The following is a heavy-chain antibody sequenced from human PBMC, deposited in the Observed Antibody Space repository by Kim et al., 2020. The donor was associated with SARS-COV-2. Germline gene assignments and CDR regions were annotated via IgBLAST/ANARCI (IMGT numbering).Heavy chain of an antibody. Sequence: SETLSLTCTVSGASITSYYWSWIRQPPGKGLAWSGYIYYSGSTNYNPSLRSRVTMSVDTSKNQFSLKLSSVTAADTAVYYCAQGYAFDIWGRGTMLTVSS. V-gene: IGHV4-59*01. CDR1: GASITSYY. CDR3: AQGYAFDI. J-gene: IGHJ3*02. CDR2: IYYSGST. D-gene: IGHD5-18*01.